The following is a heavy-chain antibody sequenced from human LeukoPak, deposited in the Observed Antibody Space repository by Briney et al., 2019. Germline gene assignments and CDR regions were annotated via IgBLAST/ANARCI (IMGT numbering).Heavy chain of an antibody. D-gene: IGHD3-9*01. J-gene: IGHJ6*02. V-gene: IGHV3-7*01. CDR3: ARDDLYYDIPTQRYGMDV. CDR1: GFTFSSYW. CDR2: IKQDGSEK. Sequence: TGGSLRLSCAASGFTFSSYWMSWVRQAPGKGLEWVANIKQDGSEKYYVDSVKGRFTISRDNAENSLYLQMNSLRAEDTAVYYCARDDLYYDIPTQRYGMDVWGQGTTVTVSS.